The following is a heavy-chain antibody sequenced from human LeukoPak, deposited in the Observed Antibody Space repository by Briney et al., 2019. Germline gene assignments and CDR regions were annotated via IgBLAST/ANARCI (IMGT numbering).Heavy chain of an antibody. Sequence: SETLSLTCTVSGGSISSYYWSWIRQPPGKGLEWIGYIYYSGSTNYNPSLKSRVTISVDTSKNQFSLKLSSVTAADTAVYYCARGGYDLLTGYFGWFDPWGQGTLVTVSS. J-gene: IGHJ5*02. CDR2: IYYSGST. CDR1: GGSISSYY. D-gene: IGHD3-9*01. V-gene: IGHV4-59*01. CDR3: ARGGYDLLTGYFGWFDP.